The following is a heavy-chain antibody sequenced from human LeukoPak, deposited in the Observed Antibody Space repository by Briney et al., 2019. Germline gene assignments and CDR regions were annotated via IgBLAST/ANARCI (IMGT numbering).Heavy chain of an antibody. Sequence: ASVKVSCKASGYTFTNYAMHWVRQAPGQRLEWMGWINAGNGNTKYSQKFQGRVTITRDTSASTVYMEVSSLRSEDTAVYYCARLTYYYDSSGQNWFDPWGQGTLVTVSS. CDR1: GYTFTNYA. J-gene: IGHJ5*02. CDR3: ARLTYYYDSSGQNWFDP. CDR2: INAGNGNT. D-gene: IGHD3-22*01. V-gene: IGHV1-3*01.